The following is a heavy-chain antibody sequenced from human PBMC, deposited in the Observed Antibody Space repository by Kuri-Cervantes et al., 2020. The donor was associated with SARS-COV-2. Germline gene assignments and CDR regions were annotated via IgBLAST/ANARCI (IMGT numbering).Heavy chain of an antibody. J-gene: IGHJ4*02. D-gene: IGHD2-21*01. CDR3: AKDRVGVLDF. CDR2: ISYDGSNE. V-gene: IGHV3-30*01. Sequence: GGSLRLSCAASGFTFSSCAMHWVRLAPGKGLEWVAFISYDGSNEYYADSVRGRFTISRDNSNNTLYLQVNRLRAEDTALYYCAKDRVGVLDFWGQGTLVTVSS. CDR1: GFTFSSCA.